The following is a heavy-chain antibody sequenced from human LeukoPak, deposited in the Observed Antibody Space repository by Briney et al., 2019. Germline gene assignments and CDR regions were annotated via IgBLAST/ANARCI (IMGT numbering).Heavy chain of an antibody. CDR2: IYTSGST. CDR3: ARDLKETTDYYYGMDV. V-gene: IGHV4-4*07. D-gene: IGHD4-17*01. Sequence: SETLSLTCIVSNGPITSTKWWSWIRQPAGKGLEWIGRIYTSGSTNYNPSLKSRVTMSVDTSKNQFSLKLSSVTAADTAVYYCARDLKETTDYYYGMDVWGQGTTVTVSS. CDR1: NGPITSTKW. J-gene: IGHJ6*02.